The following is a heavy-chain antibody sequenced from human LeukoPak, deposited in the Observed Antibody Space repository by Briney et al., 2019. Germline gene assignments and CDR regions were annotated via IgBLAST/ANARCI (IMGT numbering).Heavy chain of an antibody. CDR3: ATYSTGFDI. V-gene: IGHV4-34*01. Sequence: KPSETLSLTWAVYGXSFSDYYRTWIRQPPGKGLEWIGEINHRGSTHYNPSLKSRVTISVDTSKKQFSLKLSSVTAADTAVYYCATYSTGFDIWGQGTVVTVSS. CDR1: GXSFSDYY. CDR2: INHRGST. D-gene: IGHD6-19*01. J-gene: IGHJ3*02.